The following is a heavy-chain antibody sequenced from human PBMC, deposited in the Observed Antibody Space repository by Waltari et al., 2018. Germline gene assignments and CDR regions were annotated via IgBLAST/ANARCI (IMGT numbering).Heavy chain of an antibody. CDR2: ISSSRVTI. J-gene: IGHJ3*02. V-gene: IGHV3-48*04. D-gene: IGHD2-8*01. CDR1: EFTLSSYG. CDR3: ARDPNGRPDVFDI. Sequence: EVRLVESGGGLVQPGGSLRLSCAVSEFTLSSYGMSWVRQAPGKGLEWVSNISSSRVTIHYAESVKGRFTISRDNARNSLYLKMNSLRAEDTAVYYCARDPNGRPDVFDIWGQGTLVTVSS.